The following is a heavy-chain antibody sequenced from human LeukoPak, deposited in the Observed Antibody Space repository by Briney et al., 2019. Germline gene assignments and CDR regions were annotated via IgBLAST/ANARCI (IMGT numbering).Heavy chain of an antibody. CDR2: INHSGST. V-gene: IGHV4-34*01. CDR1: GGSFSGCY. Sequence: SETLSLTCAVYGGSFSGCYWSWIRQPPGKGLEWIGEINHSGSTNYNPSLKSRVTISVDTSKNQFSLKLSSVTAADTAVYYCARGGDIAARPSDYWGQGTLVTVSS. J-gene: IGHJ4*02. D-gene: IGHD6-6*01. CDR3: ARGGDIAARPSDY.